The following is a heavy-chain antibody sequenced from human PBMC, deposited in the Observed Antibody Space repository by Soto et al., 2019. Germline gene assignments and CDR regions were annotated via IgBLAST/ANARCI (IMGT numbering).Heavy chain of an antibody. V-gene: IGHV4-31*03. D-gene: IGHD5-18*01. CDR3: ARGQDHRSARQRPVDTAVVFAY. CDR1: GGSISSGGYY. J-gene: IGHJ4*02. CDR2: IYYSGST. Sequence: QVQLQESGPGLVKPSQTLSLTCTVSGGSISSGGYYWSWIRQHPGKGLEWIGYIYYSGSTYYNPSATRRSTIQVATSQNQFARTLSSVTAADPAVSYCARGQDHRSARQRPVDTAVVFAYGGQGTLVTVSS.